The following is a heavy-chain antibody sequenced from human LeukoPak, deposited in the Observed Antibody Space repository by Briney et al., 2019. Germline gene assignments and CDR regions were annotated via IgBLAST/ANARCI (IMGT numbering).Heavy chain of an antibody. CDR2: INSDGSSR. J-gene: IGHJ4*02. V-gene: IGHV3-74*01. CDR3: AGGGSTYSSY. D-gene: IGHD5-18*01. CDR1: GFMFSSFW. Sequence: GGSLRLSCAASGFMFSSFWMHWVRQAPGKGLVWVSRINSDGSSRSYADSVKGRFTISRDNAKNTLYLQMNSLRAEDTAVYFCAGGGSTYSSYWGQGALVTVSS.